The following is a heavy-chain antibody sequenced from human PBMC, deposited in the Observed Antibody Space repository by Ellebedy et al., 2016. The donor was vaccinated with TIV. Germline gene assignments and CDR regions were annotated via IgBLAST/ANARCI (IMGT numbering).Heavy chain of an antibody. CDR3: ARGRGRSPLYYYYYGMDV. D-gene: IGHD3-10*01. CDR1: GGSFSGYY. J-gene: IGHJ6*02. V-gene: IGHV4-34*01. Sequence: MPSETLSLTCAVYGGSFSGYYWSWIRQPPGKGLEWIGEINHSGSTNYNPSLKSRVTVSVDTSKNQFSLKLSSVTAADTAVYYCARGRGRSPLYYYYYGMDVWGQGTTVTVSS. CDR2: INHSGST.